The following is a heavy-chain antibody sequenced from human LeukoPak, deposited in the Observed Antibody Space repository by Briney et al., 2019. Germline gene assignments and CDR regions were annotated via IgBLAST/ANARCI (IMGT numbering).Heavy chain of an antibody. CDR2: FHTSGST. J-gene: IGHJ5*01. D-gene: IGHD4-17*01. CDR1: GGSISNGNYY. Sequence: SETLSLTCTVSGGSISNGNYYWSWIRQPAGKGLEWIGRFHTSGSTNYNPSRESRVTISVDTSKNQFSLKLSSVTAADTAVYYCARGIYGASRFDSWGQGTLVAVSS. V-gene: IGHV4-61*02. CDR3: ARGIYGASRFDS.